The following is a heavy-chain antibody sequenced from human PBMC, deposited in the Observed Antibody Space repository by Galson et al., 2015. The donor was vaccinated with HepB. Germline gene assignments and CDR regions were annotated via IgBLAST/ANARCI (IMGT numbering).Heavy chain of an antibody. CDR2: IYPGDSDT. D-gene: IGHD6-13*01. J-gene: IGHJ6*02. V-gene: IGHV5-51*01. CDR3: ARQTIAAAGYYYYYGMDV. Sequence: QSGAEVKKPGESLKISCKGSGYSFTSYWIGWVRQMPGKGLEWMGIIYPGDSDTRYSPSFQGQVTISADKSISTAYLQWSGLKASDTAMYYCARQTIAAAGYYYYYGMDVWGQGTTVTVSS. CDR1: GYSFTSYW.